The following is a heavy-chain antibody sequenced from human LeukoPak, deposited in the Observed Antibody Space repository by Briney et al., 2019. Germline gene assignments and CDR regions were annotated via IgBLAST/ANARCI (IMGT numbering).Heavy chain of an antibody. CDR3: ARDPPRRSDF. V-gene: IGHV3-7*01. J-gene: IGHJ4*02. CDR1: GFTFSNFL. CDR2: INEDGSRE. Sequence: PGGSLRLSCAASGFTFSNFLMTWVRHSPGKGLEWMASINEDGSRELYVDSAKGRFSISRDNANNALSLQMNSLRVEDTAVYYCARDPPRRSDFWGQGTLVTVSS.